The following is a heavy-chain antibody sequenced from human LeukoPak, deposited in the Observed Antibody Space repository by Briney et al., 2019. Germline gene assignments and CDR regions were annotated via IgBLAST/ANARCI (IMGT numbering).Heavy chain of an antibody. CDR1: GGSISSYY. J-gene: IGHJ4*02. V-gene: IGHV4-59*01. Sequence: SETLSLTCTFSGGSISSYYWSWIRQPPGKGLEWIGYIYYSGSTNYNPSLKSRVTISVDTSKNQFSLKLSSVTAADTAVYYCARERNQGGFDYWGQGTLVTVSS. CDR3: ARERNQGGFDY. CDR2: IYYSGST. D-gene: IGHD1-14*01.